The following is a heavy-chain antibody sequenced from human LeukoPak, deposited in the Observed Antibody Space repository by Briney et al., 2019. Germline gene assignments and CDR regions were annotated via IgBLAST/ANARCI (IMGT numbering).Heavy chain of an antibody. D-gene: IGHD5-12*01. V-gene: IGHV4-34*01. J-gene: IGHJ4*02. CDR2: INHSGST. CDR3: ARLRSWHRNRRLDYFDY. CDR1: GGSFSGYY. Sequence: PSETLSLTCAVYGGSFSGYYWSWIRQPPGKGLEWIGEINHSGSTNYNPSLKSRVTISVDTSKNQFSLKLSSVTAADTAVYYCARLRSWHRNRRLDYFDYWGQGTLVTVSS.